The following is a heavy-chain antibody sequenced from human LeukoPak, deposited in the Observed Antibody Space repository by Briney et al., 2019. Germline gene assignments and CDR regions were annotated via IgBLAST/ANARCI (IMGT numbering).Heavy chain of an antibody. J-gene: IGHJ4*02. CDR1: GFTFSSYA. CDR2: ISYDGSNK. D-gene: IGHD3-10*01. CDR3: ARDPDYYGSGSYLDY. V-gene: IGHV3-30*04. Sequence: PGRSLRLSCAASGFTFSSYAMHWVRQAPGKGPEWVAVISYDGSNKYYADSVKGRFTISRDNSKNTLYLQMNSLRAEDTAVYYCARDPDYYGSGSYLDYWGQGTLVTASS.